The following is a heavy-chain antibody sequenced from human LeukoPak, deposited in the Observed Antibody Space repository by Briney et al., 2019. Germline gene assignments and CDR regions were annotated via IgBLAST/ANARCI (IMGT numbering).Heavy chain of an antibody. Sequence: SETLSLTCTVSAGSISRSTYYWGWIRQPPGKGLGWIGSIYYSGSTYYNSSLKSRVTISVDTSKNQFSLRLSSVTAADTAVYYCARHDYGDYGWFDPWGQGTLVTVSS. D-gene: IGHD4-17*01. CDR1: AGSISRSTYY. V-gene: IGHV4-39*01. CDR3: ARHDYGDYGWFDP. J-gene: IGHJ5*02. CDR2: IYYSGST.